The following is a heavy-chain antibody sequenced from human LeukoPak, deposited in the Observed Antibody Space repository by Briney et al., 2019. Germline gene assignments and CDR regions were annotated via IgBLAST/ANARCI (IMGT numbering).Heavy chain of an antibody. J-gene: IGHJ4*02. V-gene: IGHV1-18*01. D-gene: IGHD6-19*01. Sequence: ASVKVSCKASGYTFTSYGISWVRQAPGQGLEWMGWISAYNGNTNYAQKLQGRVTMTTDTSTSTAYMELRSLRSDDTAVYYCARVYSSGWYGLYCFDYWGQGTLVTVSS. CDR1: GYTFTSYG. CDR3: ARVYSSGWYGLYCFDY. CDR2: ISAYNGNT.